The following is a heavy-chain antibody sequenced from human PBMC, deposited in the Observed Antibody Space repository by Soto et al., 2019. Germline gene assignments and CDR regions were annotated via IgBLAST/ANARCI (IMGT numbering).Heavy chain of an antibody. CDR2: VGGSGSDT. J-gene: IGHJ4*02. V-gene: IGHV3-23*01. CDR3: AKDSSSFYDYVWRSSPFDY. Sequence: GSLRLSCTASGFAFDTYAMYWVRQAPGKGLEWVSTVGGSGSDTYYADSVKGRFTISRDNSKNTLYLQMNSLRAEDTAVYYCAKDSSSFYDYVWRSSPFDYWGQGTLVTVSS. D-gene: IGHD3-16*01. CDR1: GFAFDTYA.